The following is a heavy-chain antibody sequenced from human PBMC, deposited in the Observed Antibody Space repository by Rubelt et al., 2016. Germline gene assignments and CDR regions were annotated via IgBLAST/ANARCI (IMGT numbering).Heavy chain of an antibody. V-gene: IGHV3-11*06. D-gene: IGHD2/OR15-2a*01. J-gene: IGHJ4*02. CDR3: ARYLGYYFDY. Sequence: SRDNAKNSLYLQMNSLRAEDTAVYYCARYLGYYFDYWGQGTLVTVSS.